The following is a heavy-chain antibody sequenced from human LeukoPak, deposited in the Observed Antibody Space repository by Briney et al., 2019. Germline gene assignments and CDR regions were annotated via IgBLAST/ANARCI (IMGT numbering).Heavy chain of an antibody. CDR3: AKGVYATTYLAWFDP. V-gene: IGHV3-23*01. Sequence: GGSLRLSCAASGFTFSSYAMSWVRQAPGKGLEWVSAISGSGLSTYYADSVKGRFTISKDNSKNTVYLQMNSLRAEDTAVFYCAKGVYATTYLAWFDPWGQGTLVTVSS. J-gene: IGHJ5*02. D-gene: IGHD5/OR15-5a*01. CDR2: ISGSGLST. CDR1: GFTFSSYA.